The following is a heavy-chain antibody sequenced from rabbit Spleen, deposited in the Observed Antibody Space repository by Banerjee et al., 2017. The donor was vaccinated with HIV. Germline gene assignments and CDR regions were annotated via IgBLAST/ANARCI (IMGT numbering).Heavy chain of an antibody. CDR3: ARRDANGAGYFNL. CDR2: IVLGSSGTT. CDR1: GFSFSSGYD. J-gene: IGHJ4*01. V-gene: IGHV1S40*01. D-gene: IGHD7-1*01. Sequence: QSLEESGGDLVKPGASLTLTCTASGFSFSSGYDMCWVRQAPGKGLEWISCIVLGSSGTTYYASWAKGRFTISKTSSTTVTLQMTSLTAADTATYFCARRDANGAGYFNLWGPGTLVTVS.